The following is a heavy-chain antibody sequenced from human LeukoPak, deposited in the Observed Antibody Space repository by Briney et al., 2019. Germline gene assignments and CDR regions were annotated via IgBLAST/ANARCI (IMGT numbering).Heavy chain of an antibody. V-gene: IGHV4-39*01. Sequence: GSLRLSCAASGFTVSSNYMSWVRQPPGKGLEWIGSIYYSGSTYYNPSLKSRVTISVDTSKNQFSLKLSSVTAADTAVYYCASSRHAFDIWGQGTMVTVSS. CDR2: IYYSGST. CDR1: GFTVSSNY. J-gene: IGHJ3*02. CDR3: ASSRHAFDI.